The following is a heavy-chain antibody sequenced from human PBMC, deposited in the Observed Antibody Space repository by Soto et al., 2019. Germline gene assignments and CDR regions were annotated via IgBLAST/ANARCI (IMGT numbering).Heavy chain of an antibody. V-gene: IGHV3-73*01. CDR2: IRSKANSYAT. CDR3: TRRDYDFWSGYYSDAFDI. CDR1: GFTFSGSA. Sequence: QAGGSLRLSCAASGFTFSGSAMHWVRQASGKGLEWVGRIRSKANSYATAYAASVKGRFTISRDDSKNTAYLQMNSLKTEDTAVYYCTRRDYDFWSGYYSDAFDIWGQGTMVTVSS. D-gene: IGHD3-3*01. J-gene: IGHJ3*02.